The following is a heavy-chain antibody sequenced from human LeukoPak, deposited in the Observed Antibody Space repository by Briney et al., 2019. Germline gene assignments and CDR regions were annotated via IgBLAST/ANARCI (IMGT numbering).Heavy chain of an antibody. V-gene: IGHV1-2*02. CDR3: ARGVMGSSSWAFDI. CDR1: GYTFTGYY. Sequence: ASVKVSCKASGYTFTGYYIQWVRQAPGQGLEWMGWINPHSGGTNYAQEFQGRVTMTRDTSISTAYMELSSLRPDDTAVYYCARGVMGSSSWAFDIWGQGTMVTVSS. CDR2: INPHSGGT. J-gene: IGHJ3*02. D-gene: IGHD6-13*01.